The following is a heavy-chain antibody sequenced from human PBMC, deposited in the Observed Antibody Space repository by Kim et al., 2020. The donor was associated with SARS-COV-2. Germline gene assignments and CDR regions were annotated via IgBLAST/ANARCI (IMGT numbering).Heavy chain of an antibody. D-gene: IGHD5-18*01. J-gene: IGHJ4*02. Sequence: NPSLKSRVTISVDTSKNQFSLKLSSVTAADTAVYYCAILPSYGSVLYFDYWGQGTLVTVSS. CDR3: AILPSYGSVLYFDY. V-gene: IGHV4-31*02.